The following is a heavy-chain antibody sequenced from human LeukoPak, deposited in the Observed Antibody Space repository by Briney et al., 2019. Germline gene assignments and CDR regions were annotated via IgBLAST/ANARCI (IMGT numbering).Heavy chain of an antibody. CDR2: INHSGST. CDR1: GFTFSSYA. J-gene: IGHJ5*02. V-gene: IGHV4-34*01. D-gene: IGHD3-22*01. Sequence: KPGGSLRLSCAASGFTFSSYAMSWVRQPPGKGLEWIGEINHSGSTNYNPSLKSRVTISVDTSKNQFSLKLSSVTAADTAVYYCARGRVRDYYDSSGFWWFDPWGQGTLVTVSS. CDR3: ARGRVRDYYDSSGFWWFDP.